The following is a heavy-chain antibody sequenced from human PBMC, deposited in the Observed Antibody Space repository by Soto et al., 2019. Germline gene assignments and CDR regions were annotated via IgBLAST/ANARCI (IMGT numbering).Heavy chain of an antibody. CDR1: GGTFSSYT. J-gene: IGHJ4*02. Sequence: ASVKVSCKASGGTFSSYTISCVRQAPGQGLEWMGRIIPILGIANYAQKFQGRVTITADKSTSTAYMELSSLRSEDTAVYYCARDRADSSSWYGGGYWGQGTLVTVS. CDR3: ARDRADSSSWYGGGY. D-gene: IGHD6-13*01. CDR2: IIPILGIA. V-gene: IGHV1-69*04.